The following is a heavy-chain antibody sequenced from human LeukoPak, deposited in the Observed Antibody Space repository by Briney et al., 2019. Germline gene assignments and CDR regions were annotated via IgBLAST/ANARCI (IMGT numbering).Heavy chain of an antibody. D-gene: IGHD2-15*01. V-gene: IGHV3-30-3*01. CDR2: ISYDGSNK. CDR3: ARDGRYCSGGSCPRAIYYYYCGMDV. Sequence: GGSLRLSCAASGFTFSSYAMHWVRQAPGKGMEWVAVISYDGSNKYYADSVKGRFTISRDNSKNTLYLQMNSLRAEDTAVYYCARDGRYCSGGSCPRAIYYYYCGMDVWGQGTTVTVSS. CDR1: GFTFSSYA. J-gene: IGHJ6*02.